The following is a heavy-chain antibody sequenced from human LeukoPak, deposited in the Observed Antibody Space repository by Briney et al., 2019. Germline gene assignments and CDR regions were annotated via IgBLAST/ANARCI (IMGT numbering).Heavy chain of an antibody. D-gene: IGHD2-2*01. J-gene: IGHJ3*02. CDR2: ISGSGGST. CDR3: ARPYCSSTSCYGAFDI. Sequence: GGSLRLSCAASGFTFSSYAMSWVRQAPGKGLEWVSAISGSGGSTYYADSVKGRFTISRDNSENSLYLQMNSLRAEDTAVYYCARPYCSSTSCYGAFDIWGQGTMVTVSS. CDR1: GFTFSSYA. V-gene: IGHV3-23*01.